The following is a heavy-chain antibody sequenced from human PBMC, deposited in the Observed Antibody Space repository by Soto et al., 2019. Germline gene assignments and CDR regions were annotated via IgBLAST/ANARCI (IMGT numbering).Heavy chain of an antibody. V-gene: IGHV3-23*01. D-gene: IGHD6-13*01. CDR2: ISGSGGST. CDR1: GFTFSSYA. Sequence: PGGSLRLSCAASGFTFSSYAMSWVRQAPGKGLEWVSAISGSGGSTYYADSVKGRFTISRDNSKNTLYLQMNSLRAEDTAVYYCATNRGIAAAGQEVIDYWGQGTLVTVSS. J-gene: IGHJ4*02. CDR3: ATNRGIAAAGQEVIDY.